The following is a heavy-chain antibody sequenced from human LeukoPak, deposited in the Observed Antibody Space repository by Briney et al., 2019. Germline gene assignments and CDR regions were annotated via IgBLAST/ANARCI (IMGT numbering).Heavy chain of an antibody. D-gene: IGHD7-27*01. V-gene: IGHV3-23*01. CDR3: AKDRGVTGNAFYFDS. Sequence: AGGSLRLSCAASGFTFSTYAMSWVRQAPGKGLEWVSAITGSGTGDSTYYADSANGRFTISRDNSKNTQHLPMNSLGAEDTAVYYCAKDRGVTGNAFYFDSWGQGTLVTVSS. CDR1: GFTFSTYA. CDR2: ITGSGTGDST. J-gene: IGHJ4*02.